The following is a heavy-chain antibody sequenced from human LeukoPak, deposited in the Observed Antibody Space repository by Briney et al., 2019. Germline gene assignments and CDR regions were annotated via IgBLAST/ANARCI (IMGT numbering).Heavy chain of an antibody. CDR3: AKKDCSTTSCYKAFDS. J-gene: IGHJ4*02. V-gene: IGHV3-23*01. CDR1: GFTFSSYA. Sequence: GGSLRLSCAASGFTFSSYAMSWVRQAPGKGLEWASVISTSGGSTDNADSVKGRFTISRDNSKNTLYLQMNSLRAEDTAVYYCAKKDCSTTSCYKAFDSWGQGTLVTVSS. CDR2: ISTSGGST. D-gene: IGHD2-2*02.